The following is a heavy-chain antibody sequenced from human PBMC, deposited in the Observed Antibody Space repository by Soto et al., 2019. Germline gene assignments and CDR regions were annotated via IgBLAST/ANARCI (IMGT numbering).Heavy chain of an antibody. J-gene: IGHJ3*02. CDR2: IYHSGST. V-gene: IGHV4-38-2*01. Sequence: LETLYLTCAVSGYSISSGYYWGWIRQPPGKGLEWIGSIYHSGSTYYNPSLKSRVTISVDTPKNQFSLKLSYVTAADTAVYYCARGKAAYYDFWCGYYGAFDIWGQGTIVT. CDR3: ARGKAAYYDFWCGYYGAFDI. D-gene: IGHD3-3*01. CDR1: GYSISSGYY.